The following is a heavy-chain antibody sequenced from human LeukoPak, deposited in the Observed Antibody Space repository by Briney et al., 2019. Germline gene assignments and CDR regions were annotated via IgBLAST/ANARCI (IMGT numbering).Heavy chain of an antibody. J-gene: IGHJ5*02. CDR2: INPNSGGT. CDR1: GYTFTGYY. V-gene: IGHV1-2*02. CDR3: ARVRPNVVVPAAIYWFDP. Sequence: ASVKVSCKASGYTFTGYYMHWARQAPGQGLEWMGWINPNSGGTNYAQKFQGRVTMTRDTSISTAYMELSRLRSDDTAVYYCARVRPNVVVPAAIYWFDPWGQGTLVTVSS. D-gene: IGHD2-2*01.